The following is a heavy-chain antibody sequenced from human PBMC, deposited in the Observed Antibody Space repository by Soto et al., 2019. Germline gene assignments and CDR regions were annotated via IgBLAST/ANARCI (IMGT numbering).Heavy chain of an antibody. V-gene: IGHV4-31*03. J-gene: IGHJ5*02. CDR3: ARERNDFSSVAGWFDP. CDR1: GGSISSGRYY. Sequence: QVQLQESGPGLVKPSQTLSLTCTVSGGSISSGRYYWSGIRQHPGKGLEWIGYIYYSGSTYYNPSLKSRVTISKDTSKNQFSLRLSSVTAADTDVYYCARERNDFSSVAGWFDPWGQGILVTVSS. CDR2: IYYSGST. D-gene: IGHD3-3*01.